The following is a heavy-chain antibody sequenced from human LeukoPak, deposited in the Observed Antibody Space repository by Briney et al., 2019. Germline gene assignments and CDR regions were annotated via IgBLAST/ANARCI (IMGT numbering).Heavy chain of an antibody. Sequence: SETLSLTCTVSGGSITTTSYYWAWIRQSPGKGLEFIGTIYYSGSTYYNPSLKSRVTISVDTSKNQISLKLSSVTAADTAVYYCARDVIVATMGGFDYWGQGTLVTVSS. CDR1: GGSITTTSYY. J-gene: IGHJ4*02. CDR3: ARDVIVATMGGFDY. D-gene: IGHD5-12*01. CDR2: IYYSGST. V-gene: IGHV4-39*07.